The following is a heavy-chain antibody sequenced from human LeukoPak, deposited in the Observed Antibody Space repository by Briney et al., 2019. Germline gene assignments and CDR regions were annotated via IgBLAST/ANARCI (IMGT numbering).Heavy chain of an antibody. Sequence: ASVKVSCKASGYTFTGCYIHWVRQAPGQGLEWMGWLNPNSGATNVAQKFQGRVTMTRDTSINTAYMEMSSLRSDDTAVYYCARDFQWLVPAEYFQHWGQGTVVTVSS. D-gene: IGHD6-19*01. J-gene: IGHJ1*01. CDR1: GYTFTGCY. CDR2: LNPNSGAT. V-gene: IGHV1-2*02. CDR3: ARDFQWLVPAEYFQH.